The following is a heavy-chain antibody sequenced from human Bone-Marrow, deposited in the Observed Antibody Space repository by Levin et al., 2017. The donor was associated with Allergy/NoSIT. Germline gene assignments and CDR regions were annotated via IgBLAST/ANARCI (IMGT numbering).Heavy chain of an antibody. CDR1: GFTFSSYG. CDR3: AKAVAGTGTPHL. CDR2: IWYDASDK. V-gene: IGHV3-33*06. J-gene: IGHJ4*02. D-gene: IGHD6-19*01. Sequence: SCAASGFTFSSYGMHWVRQAPGKGLEWVAVIWYDASDKYYVDSVKGRFTISRDNSKKTLYLQMNSLRAEDTAVYYCAKAVAGTGTPHLWGQGTLVTVSS.